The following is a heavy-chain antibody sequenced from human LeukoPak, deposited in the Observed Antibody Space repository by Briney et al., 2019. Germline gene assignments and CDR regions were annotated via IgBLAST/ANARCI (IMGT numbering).Heavy chain of an antibody. CDR2: ISSSSSYI. CDR1: GFTVSSNY. D-gene: IGHD4-17*01. Sequence: PGGSLRLSCAASGFTVSSNYMNWVRQAPGKGLEWVSSISSSSSYIYYADSVKGRFTISRDNAKNSLYLQMNSLRAEDTAVYYCARVDYESDAFDIWGQGTMVTVSS. V-gene: IGHV3-21*01. J-gene: IGHJ3*02. CDR3: ARVDYESDAFDI.